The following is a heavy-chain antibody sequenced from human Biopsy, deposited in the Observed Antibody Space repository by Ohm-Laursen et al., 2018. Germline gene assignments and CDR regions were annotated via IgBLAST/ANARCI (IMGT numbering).Heavy chain of an antibody. CDR3: VRDLYDFCGGCPFDP. J-gene: IGHJ5*02. CDR1: GFTFSSHA. V-gene: IGHV3-23*01. CDR2: INGSGGST. Sequence: SLRLSCAASGFTFSSHAMSWVRQAPGKGPECVSVINGSGGSTYYADPVKGRFTISRDNSRNTLYLQMNSLRADDTSMYYWVRDLYDFCGGCPFDPWGQGTLVTVSP. D-gene: IGHD3-3*01.